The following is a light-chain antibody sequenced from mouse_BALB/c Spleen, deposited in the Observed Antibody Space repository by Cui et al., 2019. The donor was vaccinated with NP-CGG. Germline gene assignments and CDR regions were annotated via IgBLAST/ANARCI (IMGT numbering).Light chain of an antibody. Sequence: AVVTQYFALTTSPGETVTLTCRSSTGAVTTSNYANWVQEKPDHLFTGLIGGTNNRAPGVPARFSGSLIGDKAALTITGAQTEDEAIYFCALWYSNHWVFGGGTKLTVL. CDR1: TGAVTTSNY. CDR3: ALWYSNHWV. J-gene: IGLJ1*01. CDR2: GTN. V-gene: IGLV1*01.